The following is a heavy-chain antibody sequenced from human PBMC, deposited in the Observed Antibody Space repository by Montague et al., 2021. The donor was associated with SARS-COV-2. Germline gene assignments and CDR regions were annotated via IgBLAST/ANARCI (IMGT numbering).Heavy chain of an antibody. CDR3: ARELQYNWFDP. J-gene: IGHJ5*02. D-gene: IGHD2-21*01. CDR2: IYYRGTT. V-gene: IGHV4-59*01. CDR1: GGSIDSYY. Sequence: SETLSLTCTVSGGSIDSYYWSWLRQPSGKGLEWIGYIYYRGTTNYNPSLESRVTMSVDTSKNQFSLNLSSVTAADTATYYCARELQYNWFDPWGQGTLVTVSS.